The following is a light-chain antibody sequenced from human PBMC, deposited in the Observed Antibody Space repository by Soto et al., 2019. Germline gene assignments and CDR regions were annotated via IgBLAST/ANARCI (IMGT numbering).Light chain of an antibody. Sequence: QSVLPRPSYLSGAPGQSITLSCTGTSSDIGAYNFVSWYQQHPGKAPKLMLYDVNIRPSGVSNRFSGSKSGNTASLTISGLQAEDEADYYCTSWTTSTTMIFGGGTKVTV. CDR1: SSDIGAYNF. V-gene: IGLV2-14*03. CDR3: TSWTTSTTMI. CDR2: DVN. J-gene: IGLJ2*01.